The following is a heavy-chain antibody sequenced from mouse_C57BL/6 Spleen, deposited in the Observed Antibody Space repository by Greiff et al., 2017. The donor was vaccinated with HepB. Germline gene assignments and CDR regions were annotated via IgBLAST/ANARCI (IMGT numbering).Heavy chain of an antibody. CDR2: IYPGSGST. CDR1: GYTFTSYW. Sequence: QVQLKQPGAELVKPGASVKMSCKASGYTFTSYWITWVKQSPGQGLEWIGDIYPGSGSTNYNEKFKSKATLTVDTSSSTAYMQLSSLTSEDSAVYYCARRGSLYWYFDVWGTGTTVTVSS. D-gene: IGHD6-1*01. J-gene: IGHJ1*03. V-gene: IGHV1-55*01. CDR3: ARRGSLYWYFDV.